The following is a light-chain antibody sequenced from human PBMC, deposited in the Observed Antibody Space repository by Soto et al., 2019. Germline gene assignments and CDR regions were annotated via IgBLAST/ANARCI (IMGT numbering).Light chain of an antibody. CDR3: QQYNSWPIT. CDR1: QSINRD. Sequence: EIVMTQSPATLSVSPGESATLSCRASQSINRDLAWYVQKPGQAPRRVIYGASTWGTGVPPRFTGSGSGTEFPLTISGLQSEDFAVDYCQQYNSWPITFGQGKRLENK. V-gene: IGKV3D-15*01. J-gene: IGKJ5*01. CDR2: GAS.